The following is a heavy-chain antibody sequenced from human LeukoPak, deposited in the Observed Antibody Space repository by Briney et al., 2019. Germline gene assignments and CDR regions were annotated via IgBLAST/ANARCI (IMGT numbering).Heavy chain of an antibody. Sequence: ASVKVSCKASGGTFSSYAISWVRQAPGQGLEWMGGIIPIFGTANYAQKFQGRVTITADKSTSTAYMELSSLRSEDTAVYYCATTGGDIYYYYMDVWGKGTTVTISS. CDR3: ATTGGDIYYYYMDV. V-gene: IGHV1-69*06. CDR2: IIPIFGTA. J-gene: IGHJ6*03. D-gene: IGHD3-16*01. CDR1: GGTFSSYA.